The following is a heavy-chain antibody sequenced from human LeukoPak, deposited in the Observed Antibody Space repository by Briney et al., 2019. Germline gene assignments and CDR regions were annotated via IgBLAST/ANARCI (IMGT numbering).Heavy chain of an antibody. D-gene: IGHD2-15*01. CDR1: GFTFDDYA. Sequence: PGGSLRLSCAASGFTFDDYAMHWVRQAPGKGLEWVSGISWNSGSICYADSVKGRFTISRDNAKNSLYLQMNSLRAEDTALYYCAKVHGRDWYFDLWGRGTLVTVSS. V-gene: IGHV3-9*01. J-gene: IGHJ2*01. CDR3: AKVHGRDWYFDL. CDR2: ISWNSGSI.